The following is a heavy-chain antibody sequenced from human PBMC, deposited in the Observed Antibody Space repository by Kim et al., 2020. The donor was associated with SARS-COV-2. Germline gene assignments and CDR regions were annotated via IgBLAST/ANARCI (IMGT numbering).Heavy chain of an antibody. CDR3: ARGLRTISNYDS. D-gene: IGHD3-9*01. J-gene: IGHJ4*02. Sequence: GYAQKFQGTVTMTRDPSISTAYMELSSLKSDDTAVYYCARGLRTISNYDSWGQGTLVTVSS. V-gene: IGHV1-8*01.